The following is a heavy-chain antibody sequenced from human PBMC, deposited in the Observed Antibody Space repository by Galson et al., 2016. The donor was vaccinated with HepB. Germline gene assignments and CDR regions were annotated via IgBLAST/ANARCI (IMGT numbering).Heavy chain of an antibody. D-gene: IGHD3-22*01. V-gene: IGHV3-30*18. CDR3: AKDGYYYDSSGYYTYYFDY. J-gene: IGHJ4*02. CDR1: GFTFSSYG. Sequence: SLRLSCAASGFTFSSYGMHWVRQTPGKGLEWVAVISYDGSNKYYADSVKGRFTTSRDNSKNTLYLQMNSLRAEDTAVYYCAKDGYYYDSSGYYTYYFDYCGQGTLVTVSS. CDR2: ISYDGSNK.